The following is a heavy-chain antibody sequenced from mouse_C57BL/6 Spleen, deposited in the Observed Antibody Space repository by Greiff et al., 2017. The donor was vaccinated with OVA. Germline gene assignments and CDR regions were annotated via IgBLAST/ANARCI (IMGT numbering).Heavy chain of an antibody. Sequence: EVQRVESGGGLVKPGGSLKLSCAASGFTFSDYGMHWVRQAPEKGLEWVAYISSGSSTTYYADTVKGRFTISRDNAKNTLFLQMTSLRSEDTAMYYCARNGILRYPWFAYWGQGTLVTVSA. D-gene: IGHD1-1*01. J-gene: IGHJ3*01. CDR3: ARNGILRYPWFAY. CDR2: ISSGSSTT. V-gene: IGHV5-17*01. CDR1: GFTFSDYG.